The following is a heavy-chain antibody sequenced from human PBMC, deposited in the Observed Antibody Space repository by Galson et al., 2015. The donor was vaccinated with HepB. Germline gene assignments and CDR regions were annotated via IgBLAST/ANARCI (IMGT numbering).Heavy chain of an antibody. CDR2: IIPILGIA. Sequence: SVKVSCKASGGTFSSYTISWVRQAPGQGLEWMGWIIPILGIANYAQKFQGRVTITADKSTSTAYMELSSLRSEDTAVYYCARATRFGESFLFDYWGQGTLVTVSS. V-gene: IGHV1-69*10. CDR1: GGTFSSYT. J-gene: IGHJ4*02. CDR3: ARATRFGESFLFDY. D-gene: IGHD3-10*01.